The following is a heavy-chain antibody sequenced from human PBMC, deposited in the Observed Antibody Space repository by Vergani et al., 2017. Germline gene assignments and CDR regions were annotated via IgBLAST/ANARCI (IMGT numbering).Heavy chain of an antibody. J-gene: IGHJ4*02. CDR1: GFTFSSYA. V-gene: IGHV4-31*02. D-gene: IGHD3-9*01. Sequence: VQLVESGGGLVQPGGSLRLSCAASGFTFSSYAMSWVRQHPGKGLEWIGYIYYSGSTYYNPSLKSRVTISVDTSKNQFSLKLSSVTAADTAVYYCAREVADFDWYPRYFDYWGQGTLVTVSS. CDR2: IYYSGST. CDR3: AREVADFDWYPRYFDY.